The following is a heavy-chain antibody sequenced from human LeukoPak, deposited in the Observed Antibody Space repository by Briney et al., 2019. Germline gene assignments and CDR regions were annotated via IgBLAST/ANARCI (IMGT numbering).Heavy chain of an antibody. V-gene: IGHV3-66*02. D-gene: IGHD6-13*01. Sequence: GGSLRLSCAASGFTFSNYAMSWVRQAPGKGLEWVSVIYSGGSTYYADSVKGRFTISRDNSKNTLYLQMNSLRAEDTAVYYCARDEGNPLGQGTLVTVSS. CDR1: GFTFSNYA. CDR3: ARDEGNP. J-gene: IGHJ5*02. CDR2: IYSGGST.